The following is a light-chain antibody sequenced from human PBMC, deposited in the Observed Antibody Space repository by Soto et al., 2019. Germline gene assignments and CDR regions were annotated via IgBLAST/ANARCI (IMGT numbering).Light chain of an antibody. CDR2: KAS. V-gene: IGKV1-5*03. J-gene: IGKJ1*01. CDR1: QTMSSW. Sequence: DIQMTQSPSTLSGSVGDRVTITCRASQTMSSWLAWSQQKPGKAPKLLIYKASTLKSGVPSRYSDSGSGTEFNLTIRSLQHDDFATYDCQHYNSYSEAFGHGTKVELK. CDR3: QHYNSYSEA.